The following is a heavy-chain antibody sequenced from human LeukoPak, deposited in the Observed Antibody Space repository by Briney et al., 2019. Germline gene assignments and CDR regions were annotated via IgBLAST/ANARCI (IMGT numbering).Heavy chain of an antibody. CDR3: ARDDIVRGYCSSTSCYAPGDY. CDR2: INPNSGGT. D-gene: IGHD2-2*01. CDR1: GYTFTGYY. Sequence: ASVKVSCKAPGYTFTGYYMHWVRQAPGQGLEWMGWINPNSGGTNYAQKFQGRVTMTRDTSISTAYMELSRLRSDDTAVYYCARDDIVRGYCSSTSCYAPGDYWGQGTLVTVSS. J-gene: IGHJ4*02. V-gene: IGHV1-2*02.